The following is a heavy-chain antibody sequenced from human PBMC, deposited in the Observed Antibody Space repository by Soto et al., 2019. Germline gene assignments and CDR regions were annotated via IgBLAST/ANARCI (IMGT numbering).Heavy chain of an antibody. J-gene: IGHJ3*02. D-gene: IGHD3-9*01. CDR1: GYTFTGYY. V-gene: IGHV1-2*04. CDR2: INPNSGGT. CDR3: ASESYYDILTGPGDAFDI. Sequence: QVQLVQSGAAVKKPGASVKVSCKASGYTFTGYYMHWVRQAPGQGLEWMGWINPNSGGTNYAEKFQGWVTMTRDTIISTAYMGLSRLGSGGTAVYYCASESYYDILTGPGDAFDIWGQGTMVTVSS.